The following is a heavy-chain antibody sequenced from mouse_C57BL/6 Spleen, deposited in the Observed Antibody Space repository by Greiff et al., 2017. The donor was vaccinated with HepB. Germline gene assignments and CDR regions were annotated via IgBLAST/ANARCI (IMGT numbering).Heavy chain of an antibody. CDR1: GYSITSGYY. CDR3: ARAANWDGNAMDY. D-gene: IGHD4-1*01. V-gene: IGHV3-6*01. CDR2: ISYDGSN. J-gene: IGHJ4*01. Sequence: EVQLQESGPGLVKPSQSLSLTCSVTGYSITSGYYWNWIRQFPGNKLEWMGYISYDGSNNYNPSLKNRISITRDTSKNQFFLKLNSVTTEDTATYYCARAANWDGNAMDYWGQGTSVTVSS.